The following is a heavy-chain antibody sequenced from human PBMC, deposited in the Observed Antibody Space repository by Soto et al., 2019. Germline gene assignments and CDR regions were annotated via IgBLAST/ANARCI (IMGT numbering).Heavy chain of an antibody. V-gene: IGHV3-21*01. CDR2: ISSGSAFI. Sequence: EVQVVESGGGLVKPGGSLRLSCNFSFSMYSMDWVRQAPGKGLAWVASISSGSAFIKYADSVKGRFTISRDNAKNSVSLQMSSLRVEDTAMYYCTRDQGGSYDTWFDPWGRGTLVTVSS. D-gene: IGHD1-26*01. CDR3: TRDQGGSYDTWFDP. CDR1: FSMYS. J-gene: IGHJ5*02.